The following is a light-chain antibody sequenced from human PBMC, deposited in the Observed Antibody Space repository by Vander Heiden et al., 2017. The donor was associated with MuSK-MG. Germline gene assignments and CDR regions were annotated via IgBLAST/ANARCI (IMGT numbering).Light chain of an antibody. CDR1: QSVLYSSNNKNY. J-gene: IGKJ1*01. CDR3: QQYDSNPHPWT. V-gene: IGKV4-1*01. CDR2: WAS. Sequence: DIVMTQSPDSLAVSLGERATINCKSSQSVLYSSNNKNYLAWYQQKPGQPPKLLIYWASTRESGVPDRFSGSGSGTDFTLTISSLQAEDVAVYYCQQYDSNPHPWTFGPGTKVEIK.